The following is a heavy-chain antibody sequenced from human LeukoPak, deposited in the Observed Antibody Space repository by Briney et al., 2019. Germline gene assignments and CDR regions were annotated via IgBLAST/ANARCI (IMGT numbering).Heavy chain of an antibody. D-gene: IGHD5-18*01. CDR3: ARGGYSYGSEFDY. CDR1: GYTFTSYG. V-gene: IGHV1-46*01. CDR2: INPSGGST. J-gene: IGHJ4*02. Sequence: ASVKVSCKASGYTFTSYGISWVRQAPGQGLEWMGIINPSGGSTSYAQKFQGRVTMTRDMYTSTVYMELSSLRSEDTAVYYCARGGYSYGSEFDYWGQGTLVTVSS.